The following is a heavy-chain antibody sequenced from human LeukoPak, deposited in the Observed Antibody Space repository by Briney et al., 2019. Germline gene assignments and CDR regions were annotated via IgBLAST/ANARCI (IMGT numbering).Heavy chain of an antibody. CDR2: IYYSGST. V-gene: IGHV4-39*01. J-gene: IGHJ6*02. CDR1: GGSISSSSYY. CDR3: SRTRYDYWSDPYYYYGMDV. D-gene: IGHD3/OR15-3a*01. Sequence: SETLSLTCTVSGGSISSSSYYWGWIRQPPGKGLEWVGSIYYSGSTYYNPSLKSRVTISVDTSKNQFSLKLSSVTAADTAVYYCSRTRYDYWSDPYYYYGMDVWGQGTTVIVSS.